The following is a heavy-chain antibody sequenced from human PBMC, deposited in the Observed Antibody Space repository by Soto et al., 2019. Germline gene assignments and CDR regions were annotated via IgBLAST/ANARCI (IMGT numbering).Heavy chain of an antibody. CDR3: ARGIEYSSSPGYYYYGMDV. Sequence: ASVKVSCKASGYTFTGYYMHWVRQAPGQGLEWMGWINPNSGGTNYAQKFQGWATMTRDTSISTAYMELSRLRSDDTAVYYCARGIEYSSSPGYYYYGMDVWGQGTTVTVSS. J-gene: IGHJ6*02. CDR1: GYTFTGYY. D-gene: IGHD6-6*01. CDR2: INPNSGGT. V-gene: IGHV1-2*04.